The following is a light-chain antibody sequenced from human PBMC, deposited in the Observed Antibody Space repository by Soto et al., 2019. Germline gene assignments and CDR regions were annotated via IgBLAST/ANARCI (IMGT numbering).Light chain of an antibody. CDR3: QQYYSYPLDT. V-gene: IGKV1-8*01. CDR2: AAS. Sequence: AIRMTQSPSSLSASTGDRVTITCRASQGISSYLAWYQQKPGKDPKLLIYAASTLQSGVPSRFSGSGSGTDFTLTISCLQSQDFATYYCQQYYSYPLDTFGQGTKLEIK. J-gene: IGKJ2*01. CDR1: QGISSY.